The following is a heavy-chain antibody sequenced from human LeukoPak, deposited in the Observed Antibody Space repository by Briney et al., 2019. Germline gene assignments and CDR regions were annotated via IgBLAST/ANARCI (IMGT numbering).Heavy chain of an antibody. D-gene: IGHD6-13*01. Sequence: SETLSLTCAVYGGSFSGYYWSWIRQPPGKGLEWIGEINHSGSTNHNPSLKSRVTISVDTSKNQFSLKLSSVTAADTAVYYCARGPAAGTDYWGQGTLVTVSS. CDR1: GGSFSGYY. V-gene: IGHV4-34*01. CDR3: ARGPAAGTDY. J-gene: IGHJ4*02. CDR2: INHSGST.